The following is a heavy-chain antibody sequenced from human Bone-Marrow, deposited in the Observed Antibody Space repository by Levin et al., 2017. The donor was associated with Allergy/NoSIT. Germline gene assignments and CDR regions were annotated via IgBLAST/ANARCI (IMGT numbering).Heavy chain of an antibody. CDR3: ARYPSGDYFDP. D-gene: IGHD4-17*01. V-gene: IGHV3-48*03. Sequence: PGGSLRLSCAASGFTLTNYVMNWVRQAPGKGLEWVSYIGHSATMTYYADSVKGRFTISRDSTKNSLFLQMNSLRAEDTAVYYCARYPSGDYFDPWGQGILVTVSS. CDR1: GFTLTNYV. CDR2: IGHSATMT. J-gene: IGHJ5*02.